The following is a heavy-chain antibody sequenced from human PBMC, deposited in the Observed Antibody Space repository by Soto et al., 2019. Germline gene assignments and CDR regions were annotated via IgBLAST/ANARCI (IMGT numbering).Heavy chain of an antibody. D-gene: IGHD6-6*01. CDR3: AGGFESDSSSANWFDP. CDR2: IYNGGRT. J-gene: IGHJ5*02. CDR1: RGSFSSSNG. Sequence: SETLSLTCAVSRGSFSSSNGWSWVPQPPGKGLGGIGEIYNGGRTNYNPSLKSRVTISVDKSKNQSSLKLSSVTAADTAVYYCAGGFESDSSSANWFDPWGQGTLVTVSS. V-gene: IGHV4-4*02.